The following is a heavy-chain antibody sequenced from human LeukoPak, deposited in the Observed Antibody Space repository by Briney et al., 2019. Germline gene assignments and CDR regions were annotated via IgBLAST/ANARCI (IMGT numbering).Heavy chain of an antibody. CDR3: ARGPLAPDY. CDR2: IYNSGHS. V-gene: IGHV4-59*12. Sequence: PSETLSLTCTVSGGSISSYYWSWIRQPPGKELEWIGFIYNSGHSNYNPSLKSRVTISVDTSKNQFSLKVSSVTAADTAVYYCARGPLAPDYWGQGTLVTVSS. J-gene: IGHJ4*02. CDR1: GGSISSYY.